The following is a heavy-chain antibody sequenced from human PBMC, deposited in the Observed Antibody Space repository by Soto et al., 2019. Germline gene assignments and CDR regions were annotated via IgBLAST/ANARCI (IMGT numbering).Heavy chain of an antibody. CDR2: ISGSGGST. CDR3: AKGPSMVETPRGAFDI. V-gene: IGHV3-23*01. D-gene: IGHD3-10*01. J-gene: IGHJ3*02. Sequence: GGSLRLSCAASGFTFSSYAMSWVRQAPGKGLEWVSAISGSGGSTYYADSVKGRFTISRDNSKNTLYLQMNSLGAEDTAVYYCAKGPSMVETPRGAFDIWGQGTMVTVSS. CDR1: GFTFSSYA.